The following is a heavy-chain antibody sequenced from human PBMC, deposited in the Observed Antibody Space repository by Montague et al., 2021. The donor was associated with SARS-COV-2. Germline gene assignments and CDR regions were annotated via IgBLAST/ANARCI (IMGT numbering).Heavy chain of an antibody. D-gene: IGHD3-9*01. CDR1: GYSISSGYY. CDR3: ARVKTPRYYDILTGYSKYYGMDV. CDR2: IYHSGST. J-gene: IGHJ6*02. Sequence: SETLSLTCTVSGYSISSGYYWGWIRQPPGKGLEWIGSIYHSGSTYYNPSLKSRVTISVDTSKNQFSLKLSSVTAADTAVYYCARVKTPRYYDILTGYSKYYGMDVWGQGTTVTVSS. V-gene: IGHV4-38-2*02.